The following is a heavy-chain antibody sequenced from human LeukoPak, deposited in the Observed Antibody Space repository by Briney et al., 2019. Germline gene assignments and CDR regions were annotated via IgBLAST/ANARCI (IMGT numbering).Heavy chain of an antibody. CDR3: AKGIDAWGSSTYYHYGMDV. D-gene: IGHD7-27*01. V-gene: IGHV3-43D*03. CDR1: GFIFDEYA. J-gene: IGHJ6*02. CDR2: ISWDGSGT. Sequence: GGSLRLSCATSGFIFDEYAMHWVRHVPGKGLEWVSLISWDGSGTFYVDSVKGRFTISRDNSKNFLYLQMNSLRAEDTALYYCAKGIDAWGSSTYYHYGMDVWGQGTTVTVSS.